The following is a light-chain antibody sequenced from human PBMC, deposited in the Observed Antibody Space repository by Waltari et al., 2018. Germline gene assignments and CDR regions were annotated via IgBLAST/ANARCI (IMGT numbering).Light chain of an antibody. J-gene: IGLJ1*01. V-gene: IGLV2-14*03. CDR1: SNDVGCYGS. Sequence: QSALTQPASVSASPGHSITISCTGTSNDVGCYGSVTCYQQYPGQAPKLIIYEVSYRPSGISTRFSGSKSSNTASLTISGLQAEDEADYYCSSHTATVPHVFGTGTRVTVV. CDR3: SSHTATVPHV. CDR2: EVS.